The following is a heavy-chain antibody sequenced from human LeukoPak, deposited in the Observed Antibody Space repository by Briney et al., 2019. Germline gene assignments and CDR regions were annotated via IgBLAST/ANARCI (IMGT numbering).Heavy chain of an antibody. V-gene: IGHV4-34*01. CDR2: ITHHGRT. J-gene: IGHJ4*02. D-gene: IGHD4-17*01. Sequence: SETLSLTCAVYGGSFSNYYLSWVRQPTGKGLEWIGEITHHGRTNYNPSLKSRVTISVDTSKNQFSLRLSSVAAADTAVYYCAPIFGDYSDFDSWGQGTLVTVSS. CDR1: GGSFSNYY. CDR3: APIFGDYSDFDS.